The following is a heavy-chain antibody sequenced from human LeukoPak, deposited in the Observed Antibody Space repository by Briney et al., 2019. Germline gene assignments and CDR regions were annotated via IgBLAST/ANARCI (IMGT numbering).Heavy chain of an antibody. Sequence: SETLSLTCTVSGASLSDYYWSWIRQPPGKGLEWIGYIYYTGIANYTPSLKSRLTMSVDTSKSQLSLRLSSVTAADTAVYYCLTVDTSMGVDYWGQGTLVTVSS. CDR2: IYYTGIA. CDR1: GASLSDYY. CDR3: LTVDTSMGVDY. V-gene: IGHV4-59*08. J-gene: IGHJ4*02. D-gene: IGHD5-18*01.